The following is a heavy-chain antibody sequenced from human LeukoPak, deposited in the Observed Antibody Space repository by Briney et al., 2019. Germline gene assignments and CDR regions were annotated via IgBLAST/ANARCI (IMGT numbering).Heavy chain of an antibody. CDR1: GYSFTDYY. CDR2: MKPESGKT. CDR3: ARDKNPTVFDY. V-gene: IGHV1-2*02. J-gene: IGHJ4*01. Sequence: ASVTVSCKASGYSFTDYYLHWVRQAPGQGLEWMGWMKPESGKTGTAQRSQGRVTLTRDTSTSTAYMEVTRLTPDDTAIYYCARDKNPTVFDYWGQGTLVTVSS.